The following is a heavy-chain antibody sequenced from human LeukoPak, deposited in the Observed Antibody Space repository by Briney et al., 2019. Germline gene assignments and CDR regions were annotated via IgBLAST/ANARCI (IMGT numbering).Heavy chain of an antibody. J-gene: IGHJ4*02. Sequence: SETLYLTCSVSGGSISSYYWSWIRQHPGQGLEWIGHISDGGSTNYNPSLKSRVSISVDTSKNQFSLNLTPMTAADTALYFCARASTTFDDWGQGTLVTVSS. CDR1: GGSISSYY. CDR3: ARASTTFDD. CDR2: ISDGGST. D-gene: IGHD1-14*01. V-gene: IGHV4-59*01.